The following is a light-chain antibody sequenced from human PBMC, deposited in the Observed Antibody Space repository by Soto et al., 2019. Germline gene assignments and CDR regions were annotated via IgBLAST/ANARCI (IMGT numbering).Light chain of an antibody. Sequence: EIVLTQSLGTLSLSPGXXAXLSCRASXSVGKNYLAWFQQKPGQAPRLLLYDTSIRATGVPDRCSGSGSETDFPLTISRLDPEDFTVYYCQQYASAPLTFGGGTKVEIK. CDR1: XSVGKNY. CDR2: DTS. CDR3: QQYASAPLT. V-gene: IGKV3-20*01. J-gene: IGKJ4*01.